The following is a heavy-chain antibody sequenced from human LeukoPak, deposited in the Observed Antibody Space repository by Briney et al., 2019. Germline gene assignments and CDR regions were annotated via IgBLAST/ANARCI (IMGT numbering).Heavy chain of an antibody. J-gene: IGHJ5*02. CDR2: TYYRSTWYN. CDR3: ARRLTQYDCFDP. D-gene: IGHD2-2*01. Sequence: SQILSLTCAISGDSVSRNSVTWNWIRQSPSRGLEWLGRTYYRSTWYNDYAVSVRGRITVNPDTSKNQFSLHLNSVTPEDTAVYYCARRLTQYDCFDPWGQGILVTVSS. V-gene: IGHV6-1*01. CDR1: GDSVSRNSVT.